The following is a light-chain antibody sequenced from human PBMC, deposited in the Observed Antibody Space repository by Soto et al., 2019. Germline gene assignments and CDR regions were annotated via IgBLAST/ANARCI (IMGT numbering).Light chain of an antibody. J-gene: IGKJ1*01. Sequence: DIQMTQSPSTLSASVGDRVTITCRASESISTWAAWYQQKPGKAPRFLIYDASTLESSVPPRFSGSGSGTEFTLTINNLQPDDFATYYCQQYDNFSTFGQGTKVDIK. CDR1: ESISTW. CDR3: QQYDNFST. CDR2: DAS. V-gene: IGKV1-5*01.